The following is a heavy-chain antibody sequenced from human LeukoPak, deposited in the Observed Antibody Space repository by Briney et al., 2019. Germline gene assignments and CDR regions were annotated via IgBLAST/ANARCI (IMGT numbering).Heavy chain of an antibody. Sequence: PETLSLTCTVSGGSISSHYWNWIRQPPGKGLEWIGYLYYSGSTNYSPSLKSRVTISVDTSKHQFSLKLSSVTAADTAVYYCARDTWGKNAFDIWGQGTVVTVSS. CDR3: ARDTWGKNAFDI. D-gene: IGHD7-27*01. CDR1: GGSISSHY. V-gene: IGHV4-59*11. CDR2: LYYSGST. J-gene: IGHJ3*02.